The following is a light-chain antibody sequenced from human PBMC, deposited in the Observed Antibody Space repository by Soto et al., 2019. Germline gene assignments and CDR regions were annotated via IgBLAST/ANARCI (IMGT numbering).Light chain of an antibody. J-gene: IGKJ1*01. CDR1: QSITTY. V-gene: IGKV1-9*01. CDR2: AAS. CDR3: QQYNSYPGT. Sequence: DIQMTQSPSSLSASVGDRVTITCRASQSITTYLHWYQQKPGKAPNLLIYAASNLQSGVPSRFSGSGSGTEFTLTISSPQPDDFATYYCQQYNSYPGTFGQGTKVDIK.